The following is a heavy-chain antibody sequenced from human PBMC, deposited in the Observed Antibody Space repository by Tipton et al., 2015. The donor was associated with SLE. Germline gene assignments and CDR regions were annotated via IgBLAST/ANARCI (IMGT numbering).Heavy chain of an antibody. V-gene: IGHV4-4*02. J-gene: IGHJ4*02. CDR3: ARTEWYQSFDY. D-gene: IGHD2-2*01. CDR2: IYDSGST. CDR1: GGSINSGNW. Sequence: TLSLTCTVSGGSINSGNWWSWVRQPPGKGLEWIGEIYDSGSTYYNPSLESRVTMSVDTSNNQFSLRLSSVTAADTAVYYCARTEWYQSFDYWGQGTLVTVSS.